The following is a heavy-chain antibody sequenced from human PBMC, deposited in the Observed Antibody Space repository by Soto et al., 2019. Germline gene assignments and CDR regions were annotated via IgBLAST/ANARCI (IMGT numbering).Heavy chain of an antibody. V-gene: IGHV3-15*01. J-gene: IGHJ5*02. D-gene: IGHD4-4*01. CDR3: CVIKRRDQYSTSGYWFHP. CDR2: IKSKVDGETK. Sequence: AGGSPSLYCSSSWCPFRHAWMSFVLQAPGKGLEWVGRIKSKVDGETKDYGAPVRGRFTISRDDSQDILYLHMNSLRIEDTAVYYCCVIKRRDQYSTSGYWFHPWGPGNRVTVPS. CDR1: WCPFRHAW.